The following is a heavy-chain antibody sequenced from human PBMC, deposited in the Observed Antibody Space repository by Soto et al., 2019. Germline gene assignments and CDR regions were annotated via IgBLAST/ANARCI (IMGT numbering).Heavy chain of an antibody. Sequence: GGSLRLSCAASGFTFSSYGMNWVRQAPGKGLEWVVIIWHDGTNKYYVESVKGRFAISRDNSQNTLYLQMDSLRVEDTAVYYCARDSKASGGFHYFDYWGQGTLVTVSS. CDR3: ARDSKASGGFHYFDY. CDR1: GFTFSSYG. CDR2: IWHDGTNK. J-gene: IGHJ4*02. V-gene: IGHV3-33*01. D-gene: IGHD2-15*01.